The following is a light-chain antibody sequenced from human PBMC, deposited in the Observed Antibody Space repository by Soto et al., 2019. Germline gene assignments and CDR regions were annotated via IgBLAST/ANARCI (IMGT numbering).Light chain of an antibody. CDR1: QSISSW. Sequence: MQPSRSPSTLSGSVGDRVTMTVRASQSISSWLAWYQQKPGKAPKLLIYDASSLESGVPSRFSGSGSGTEFTLTISSLQPDDLATYYCHQYYSYTRFGQRTKVEIK. V-gene: IGKV1-5*01. CDR3: HQYYSYTR. J-gene: IGKJ1*01. CDR2: DAS.